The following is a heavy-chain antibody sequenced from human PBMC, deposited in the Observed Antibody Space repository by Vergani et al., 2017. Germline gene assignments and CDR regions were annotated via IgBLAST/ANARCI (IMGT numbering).Heavy chain of an antibody. J-gene: IGHJ4*02. CDR1: GGSISPYY. CDR2: IYTSEST. D-gene: IGHD6-6*01. Sequence: QVQLQESGPGLVKPSETLSLTCIVSGGSISPYYLSWIRQPAGKGLEWIGRIYTSESTNYNPSLKSRVTMSVDTSKNQFSRKLSSVTAADTAVYYCAREYSSSVGFLAYWGQGTLVTVSS. V-gene: IGHV4-4*07. CDR3: AREYSSSVGFLAY.